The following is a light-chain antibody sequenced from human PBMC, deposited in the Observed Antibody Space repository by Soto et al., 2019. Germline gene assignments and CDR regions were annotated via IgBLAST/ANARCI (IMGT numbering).Light chain of an antibody. CDR2: GAS. Sequence: EIVMTQSPATLSVSPGERATLSRRASQSVSSNLAWYQHKPGQAPRLLIYGASTRATGIPARFSGSGSGTEFTLTISSLQSEDFAVYYCQQYNNWPSLTFGGGTKVDIK. CDR1: QSVSSN. J-gene: IGKJ4*01. V-gene: IGKV3-15*01. CDR3: QQYNNWPSLT.